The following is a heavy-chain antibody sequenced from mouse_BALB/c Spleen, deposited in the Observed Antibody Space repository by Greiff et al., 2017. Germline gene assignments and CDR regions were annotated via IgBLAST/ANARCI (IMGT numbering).Heavy chain of an antibody. CDR1: GYSFTGYY. CDR3: ARYYYDYDRTYAMDY. J-gene: IGHJ4*01. V-gene: IGHV1S34*01. D-gene: IGHD2-4*01. Sequence: LVKTGASVKISCKASGYSFTGYYMHWVKQSHGKSLEWIGYISCYNGATSYNQKFKGKATFTVDTSSSTAYMQFNSLTSEDSAVYYGARYYYDYDRTYAMDYWGQGTSVTVSS. CDR2: ISCYNGAT.